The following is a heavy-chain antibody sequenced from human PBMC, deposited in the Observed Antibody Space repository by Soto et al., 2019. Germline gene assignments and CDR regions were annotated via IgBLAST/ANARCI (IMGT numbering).Heavy chain of an antibody. Sequence: QVQLVESGGGVVQPGRSLRLSCAASGFTFSSYGMHWVRQAPGKGLEWVAVIWYDGSNKYYADSVKGRFTISRDNSKNTLYLQMNSLRAEDTAVYYCAAGQYVYWFPLDYWGQGTLVTVSS. CDR2: IWYDGSNK. CDR1: GFTFSSYG. CDR3: AAGQYVYWFPLDY. V-gene: IGHV3-33*01. D-gene: IGHD3-9*01. J-gene: IGHJ4*02.